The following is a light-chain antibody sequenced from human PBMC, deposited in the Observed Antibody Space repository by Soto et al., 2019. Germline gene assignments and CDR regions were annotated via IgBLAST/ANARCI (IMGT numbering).Light chain of an antibody. CDR2: EGS. Sequence: QSALTQPASVSGSPGQSITISCTGTSSDVGSYNLVSWYQQHPGKAPKLMIYEGSKRPSGVSNRFSGSKSGNTASLTISGFQAEDEADYYCSSYAGSNTFVFGTGTKVTVL. J-gene: IGLJ1*01. V-gene: IGLV2-23*01. CDR3: SSYAGSNTFV. CDR1: SSDVGSYNL.